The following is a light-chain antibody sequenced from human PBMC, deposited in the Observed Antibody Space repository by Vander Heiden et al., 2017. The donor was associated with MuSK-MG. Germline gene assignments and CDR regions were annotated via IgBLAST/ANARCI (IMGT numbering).Light chain of an antibody. Sequence: QSALTQPASVSGSPGQSITISCPGTSSDVGGYNYVSWYQQHPGKAPKLMIYDVSNRPSGVSNRFSGSKSGNTASLTISGLQAEDEADYYCSSYTSSSTLLVFGTGTKVTVL. CDR2: DVS. J-gene: IGLJ1*01. CDR1: SSDVGGYNY. CDR3: SSYTSSSTLLV. V-gene: IGLV2-14*01.